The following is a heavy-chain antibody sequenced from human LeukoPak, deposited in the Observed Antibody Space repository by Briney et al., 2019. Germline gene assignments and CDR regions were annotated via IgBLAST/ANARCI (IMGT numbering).Heavy chain of an antibody. D-gene: IGHD6-13*01. J-gene: IGHJ4*02. CDR2: ISSRGGST. CDR3: ARDSSSWYY. Sequence: PGGSLRLSCAASGFTFTTHAMNWVRQAPGKGLEWVSVISSRGGSTYYADSVKGRFTISRDNSKNTLYLQMNSLRVEDTAVYYCARDSSSWYYWGQGTLVIVSS. CDR1: GFTFTTHA. V-gene: IGHV3-23*01.